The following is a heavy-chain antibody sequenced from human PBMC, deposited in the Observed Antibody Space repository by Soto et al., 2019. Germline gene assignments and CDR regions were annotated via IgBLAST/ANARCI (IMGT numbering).Heavy chain of an antibody. Sequence: SETLSLTCTVSGGYISSSSYYWGWIRQPPGKGLEWIGSIYYSGTSSYNPSLESRVTMSVDTSKKQLSLRLRSVTATDTAVYYFARLHCTRPGCVPLAPWGNGSLVTVTS. CDR2: IYYSGTS. CDR3: ARLHCTRPGCVPLAP. CDR1: GGYISSSSYY. V-gene: IGHV4-39*01. D-gene: IGHD2-8*01. J-gene: IGHJ5*02.